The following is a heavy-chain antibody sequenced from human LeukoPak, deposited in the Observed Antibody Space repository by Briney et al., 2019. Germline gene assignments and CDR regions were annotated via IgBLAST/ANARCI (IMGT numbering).Heavy chain of an antibody. D-gene: IGHD3-16*01. J-gene: IGHJ4*02. V-gene: IGHV3-48*04. Sequence: PGGSLRLSCAASGFTFSNYSMNWVRQAPGKGLEWVSYISSGSRTIYYADSVRGRFTISRDNAKNSLYLQMNSLRADDAAVYSCAKHALGSSKYYDLWGQGTLVTVSS. CDR2: ISSGSRTI. CDR3: AKHALGSSKYYDL. CDR1: GFTFSNYS.